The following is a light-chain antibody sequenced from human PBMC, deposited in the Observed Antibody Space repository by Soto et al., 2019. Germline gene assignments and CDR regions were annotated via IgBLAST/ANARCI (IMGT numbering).Light chain of an antibody. CDR2: GNT. CDR1: SSNIGAGYP. CDR3: QSYDSSLSDYV. J-gene: IGLJ1*01. V-gene: IGLV1-40*01. Sequence: QSVLTQPPSVSGAPGQRITISCTGSSSNIGAGYPVHWYQQLPGTAPKLLIFGNTIRPSGVPDRFSGSRSGLAITGLQAEDEADYYCQSYDSSLSDYVFGTGTKVTVL.